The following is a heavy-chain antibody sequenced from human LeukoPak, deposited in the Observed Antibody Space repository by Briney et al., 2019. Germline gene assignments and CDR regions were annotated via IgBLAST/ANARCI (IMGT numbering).Heavy chain of an antibody. Sequence: ASVKVSCKASGYTFTSYDINWVRQATGQGLEWMGWMNPNSGHTGYAQKFQGRVTMTRNTSISTAYMELSSLRSEDTAVYYCARTIGCSSTSCYSQNWFDPWGQGTLVTVSS. V-gene: IGHV1-8*01. CDR1: GYTFTSYD. J-gene: IGHJ5*02. CDR2: MNPNSGHT. CDR3: ARTIGCSSTSCYSQNWFDP. D-gene: IGHD2-2*01.